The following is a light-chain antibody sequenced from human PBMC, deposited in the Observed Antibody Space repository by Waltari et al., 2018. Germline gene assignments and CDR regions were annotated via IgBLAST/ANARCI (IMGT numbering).Light chain of an antibody. CDR2: CNK. CDR3: QSFDNNLSGGVV. J-gene: IGLJ3*02. Sequence: QSVLTQPTSVSGAPGPRVTISCTGSSSNIGAGHDVHWYQAFPGTAPKLLILCNKTLPAGVPDRFAGGKTVSSASRAINGLQAEDEADYYGQSFDNNLSGGVVFGGGTKVTVL. CDR1: SSNIGAGHD. V-gene: IGLV1-40*01.